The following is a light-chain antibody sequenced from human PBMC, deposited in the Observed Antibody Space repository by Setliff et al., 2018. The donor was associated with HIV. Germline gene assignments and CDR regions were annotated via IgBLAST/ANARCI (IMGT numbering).Light chain of an antibody. CDR2: DVS. J-gene: IGLJ3*02. CDR3: SSYTSSSTSWV. CDR1: SSDVGGYNY. Sequence: QSVLTQPASVSGSPGQSITISCTGTSSDVGGYNYVSWYQQHPGKAPKLMIYDVSNRPSGVSNRFSGSKSGNTASLTISGLQAEDEADYYCSSYTSSSTSWVFGGGTKATVL. V-gene: IGLV2-14*03.